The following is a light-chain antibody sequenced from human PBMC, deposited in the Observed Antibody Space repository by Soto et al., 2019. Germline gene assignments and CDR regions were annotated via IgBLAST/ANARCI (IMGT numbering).Light chain of an antibody. CDR3: KSYAGSNTYV. CDR2: EVV. V-gene: IGLV2-8*01. CDR1: KNDIGVYDF. Sequence: ALTQPPSASGSLGQSVTISCTGTKNDIGVYDFVSWYQHRPGKAPRLIIYEVVQRPSGVPDRFSGSKSGNTASLTVSGLQAADEADYFCKSYAGSNTYVFGSGTKV. J-gene: IGLJ1*01.